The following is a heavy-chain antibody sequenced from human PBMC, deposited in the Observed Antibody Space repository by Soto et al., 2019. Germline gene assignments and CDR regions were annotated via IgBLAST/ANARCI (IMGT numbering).Heavy chain of an antibody. D-gene: IGHD2-8*01. J-gene: IGHJ4*02. CDR2: IFHDGTA. CDR1: GFPISSGNW. V-gene: IGHV4-4*02. CDR3: ARLVYDTRLNYMYFDF. Sequence: SETLSLTCTFSGFPISSGNWWTWVRQTPQRGLEYIGEIFHDGTANYYPSFERRVAISVDTSKNQFSLKLTSVTAADTAIYFCARLVYDTRLNYMYFDFWGQGALVTVSS.